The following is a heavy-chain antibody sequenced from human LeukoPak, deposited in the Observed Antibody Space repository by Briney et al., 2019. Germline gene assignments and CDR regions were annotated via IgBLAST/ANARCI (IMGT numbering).Heavy chain of an antibody. CDR1: GFIVSNNY. V-gene: IGHV3-15*01. CDR3: PTGKIASPGY. J-gene: IGHJ4*02. CDR2: IKSKTDGGTT. Sequence: PGGSLRLSCAASGFIVSNNYMSWVRQAPGKGLEWVGRIKSKTDGGTTDYAAPVKGRFTISRDDSKNTLYLQMNSLKTEDTAVYYCPTGKIASPGYWGQGTRLTVSS.